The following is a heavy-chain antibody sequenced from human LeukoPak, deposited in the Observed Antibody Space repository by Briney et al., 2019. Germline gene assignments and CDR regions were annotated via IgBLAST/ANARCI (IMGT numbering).Heavy chain of an antibody. CDR1: GGSISSGDYY. J-gene: IGHJ4*02. D-gene: IGHD4-11*01. CDR2: IYYSGST. V-gene: IGHV4-30-4*08. CDR3: ARANADYSNYGY. Sequence: PSETLSLTCTVSGGSISSGDYYWSWIRQPPGKGLEWIGYIYYSGSTYYNPSLKSRVTISVDTSKNQFSLKLSSVTAADTAVYYCARANADYSNYGYWGQGTLVTVSS.